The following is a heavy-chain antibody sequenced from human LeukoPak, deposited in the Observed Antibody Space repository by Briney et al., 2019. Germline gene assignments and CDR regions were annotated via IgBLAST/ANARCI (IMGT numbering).Heavy chain of an antibody. J-gene: IGHJ5*02. Sequence: SETLSLTCTVSGGSVSSGSYYWSWIRQPPGKGLEWIGYIYYSGSTNYNPSLKSRVTISVDTSKNQFSLKLSSVTAADTAVYYCARTAIHDYSNYDWFDPWGQGTLVTVSS. V-gene: IGHV4-61*01. D-gene: IGHD4-11*01. CDR2: IYYSGST. CDR1: GGSVSSGSYY. CDR3: ARTAIHDYSNYDWFDP.